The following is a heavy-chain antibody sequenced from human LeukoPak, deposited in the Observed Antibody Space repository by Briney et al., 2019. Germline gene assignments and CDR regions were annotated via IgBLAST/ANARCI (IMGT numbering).Heavy chain of an antibody. J-gene: IGHJ4*02. CDR2: IYYSGST. CDR1: GGSISSYY. CDR3: ARSSGSGSYYNFDY. Sequence: SETLSLTCTVSGGSISSYYWSWIRQPPGKGLEWIGYIYYSGSTNYNPSLKSRVTISGDTSKNQFSLKLSSVTAADTAVYYCARSSGSGSYYNFDYWGQGTLVTVSS. V-gene: IGHV4-59*01. D-gene: IGHD3-10*01.